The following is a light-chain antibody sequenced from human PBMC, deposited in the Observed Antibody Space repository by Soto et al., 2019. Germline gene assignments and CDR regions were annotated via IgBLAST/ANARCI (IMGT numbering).Light chain of an antibody. J-gene: IGLJ2*01. CDR1: SSNIGSNY. CDR2: RAD. Sequence: QSVLTQPPSASGAPGQTVTISCSGRSSNIGSNYVYWYQQLPETAPRLLLYRADQRPSGIPDRFSGSKSSTSASLAISGLRSEDEADYYCAACDGPLSGVVFGGGTKLTVL. CDR3: AACDGPLSGVV. V-gene: IGLV1-47*01.